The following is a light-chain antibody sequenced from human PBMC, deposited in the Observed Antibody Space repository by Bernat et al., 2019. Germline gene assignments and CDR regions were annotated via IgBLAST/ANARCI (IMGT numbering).Light chain of an antibody. CDR1: SNNVGNQG. Sequence: QAGLTQPPSVSKGLRQTATLTCTGNSNNVGNQGAAWLQQHQGHPPKLLSYRNNNRPSGISEIFSASRSGNTASLTITGLQPEDEADYYCSAWDSSLSAWVFGGGTNLTVL. CDR3: SAWDSSLSAWV. J-gene: IGLJ3*02. CDR2: RNN. V-gene: IGLV10-54*04.